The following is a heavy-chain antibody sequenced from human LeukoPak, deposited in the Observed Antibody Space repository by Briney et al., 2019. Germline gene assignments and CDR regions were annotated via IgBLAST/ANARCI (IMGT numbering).Heavy chain of an antibody. D-gene: IGHD2-15*01. CDR3: ARLFHVSLLRGRYYYYYNYMDV. J-gene: IGHJ6*03. CDR1: GYSFTSYW. CDR2: IYPGDSDT. V-gene: IGHV5-51*01. Sequence: KTGESLKISCKGSGYSFTSYWIGWVRQMPGKGLEWMGIIYPGDSDTRYSPSFQGQVTISADKSISTAYLQWSSLKASDTAMYYCARLFHVSLLRGRYYYYYNYMDVWGKGTTVTVSS.